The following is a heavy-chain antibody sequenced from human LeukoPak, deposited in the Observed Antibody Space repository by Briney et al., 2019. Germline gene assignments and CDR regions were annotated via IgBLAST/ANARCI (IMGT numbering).Heavy chain of an antibody. CDR3: TRGSQDSSSNWFDP. CDR1: GFTFSGSA. CDR2: IRSKANSYAT. V-gene: IGHV3-73*01. Sequence: GSLRLSCAAPGFTFSGSAMHWVRQASGKGLEWVGRIRSKANSYATAYAASVKGRFTISRDDSKNTAYLQMNSLKTEDTAVYYCTRGSQDSSSNWFDPWGQGTLVTVSS. J-gene: IGHJ5*02. D-gene: IGHD3-22*01.